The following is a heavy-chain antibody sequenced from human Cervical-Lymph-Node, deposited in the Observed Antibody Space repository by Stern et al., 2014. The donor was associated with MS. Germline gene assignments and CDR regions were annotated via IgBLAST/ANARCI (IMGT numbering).Heavy chain of an antibody. CDR2: IYYSGTT. V-gene: IGHV4-59*11. CDR1: GASIDHHF. Sequence: QVQLVELGPGLLRPSETLSLTCTVSGASIDHHFWSWIRQPPGKGLEWIGYIYYSGTTNYNASLKGRVAISIDTSRTQFSLRLSSVTAADTAVYYCARATDLWGQGTLVAVSS. CDR3: ARATDL. J-gene: IGHJ5*02.